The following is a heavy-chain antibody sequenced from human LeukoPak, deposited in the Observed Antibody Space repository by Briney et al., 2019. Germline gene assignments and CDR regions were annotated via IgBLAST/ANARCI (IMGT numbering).Heavy chain of an antibody. CDR3: ARSYYYGSGSYLWFDP. Sequence: SVKVSCKASGGTFSSYAISWVRQAPGQGLEWMGGIIPIFGTANYAQKFQGRVTITADESTSTAYMEPSSLRSEDTAVYYCARSYYYGSGSYLWFDPWGQGTLVTVSS. CDR2: IIPIFGTA. CDR1: GGTFSSYA. J-gene: IGHJ5*02. D-gene: IGHD3-10*01. V-gene: IGHV1-69*13.